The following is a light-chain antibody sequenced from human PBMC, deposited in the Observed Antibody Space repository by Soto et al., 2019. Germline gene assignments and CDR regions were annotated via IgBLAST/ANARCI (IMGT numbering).Light chain of an antibody. V-gene: IGLV2-14*01. J-gene: IGLJ3*02. CDR2: EVA. Sequence: QSVLTQPASVSGSPGQSITISCTGTDSDIGDNNYVSWYQQYPGRAPKLMIYEVANRPSGVSDRFSGSKSGNTASLTILGLQAEDEADYYCRAYSVTTTLGVFGGGTKLTVL. CDR1: DSDIGDNNY. CDR3: RAYSVTTTLGV.